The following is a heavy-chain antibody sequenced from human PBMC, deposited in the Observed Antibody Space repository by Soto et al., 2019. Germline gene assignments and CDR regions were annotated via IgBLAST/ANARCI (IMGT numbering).Heavy chain of an antibody. V-gene: IGHV4-38-2*01. CDR3: TRGAGAPWVRFDS. Sequence: SETLSLTCVVSGYSITSGFYWGFVRQSPGKGLEWIGSISYSAKTFYNPSLASRLSIAVDTSMNQFSLRLTSVTAADTALYYCTRGAGAPWVRFDSWGQGTLVTVS. CDR2: ISYSAKT. J-gene: IGHJ4*02. CDR1: GYSITSGFY. D-gene: IGHD3-22*01.